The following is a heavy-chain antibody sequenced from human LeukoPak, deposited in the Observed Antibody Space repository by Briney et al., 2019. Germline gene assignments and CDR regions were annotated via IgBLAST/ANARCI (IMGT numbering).Heavy chain of an antibody. Sequence: PSETLSLTCTVPGGSISSYYWSWIRQPAGKGLEWIGRIYTSGSTNYNPSLKSRVTMSVDKSKNQFSLKLSSVTAADTAVYYCARDGLSAVGATSVYFDYWGQGTLVTVSS. CDR1: GGSISSYY. J-gene: IGHJ4*02. CDR2: IYTSGST. CDR3: ARDGLSAVGATSVYFDY. D-gene: IGHD1-26*01. V-gene: IGHV4-4*07.